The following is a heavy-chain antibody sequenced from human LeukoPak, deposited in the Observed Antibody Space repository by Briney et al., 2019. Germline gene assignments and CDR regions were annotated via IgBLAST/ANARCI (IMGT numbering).Heavy chain of an antibody. Sequence: GGSLRLSCSASGFSFSSNAMHWVRQAPGKGLEYVPGISSNGGSTVYADSVKGRFTISRDNSKRGMFLQMSSLRPEDTAIYYCASTYHYDSSGYYPFDYWGQGTLVTVSS. V-gene: IGHV3-64D*09. J-gene: IGHJ4*02. CDR3: ASTYHYDSSGYYPFDY. D-gene: IGHD3-22*01. CDR2: ISSNGGST. CDR1: GFSFSSNA.